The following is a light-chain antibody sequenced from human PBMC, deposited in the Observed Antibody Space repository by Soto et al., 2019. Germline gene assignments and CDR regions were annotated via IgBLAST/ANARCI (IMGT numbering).Light chain of an antibody. V-gene: IGKV1-9*01. CDR3: QQLYCYPFT. J-gene: IGKJ3*01. Sequence: DIQLTQSPSFLSASVGDRVTITYRASQGISNHFAWYQQKPGKAPSLLIYHASTLQSGATSRFSVSQSLTEFTLTISSLQPEYFATNYCQQLYCYPFTVGPGTKVYVK. CDR1: QGISNH. CDR2: HAS.